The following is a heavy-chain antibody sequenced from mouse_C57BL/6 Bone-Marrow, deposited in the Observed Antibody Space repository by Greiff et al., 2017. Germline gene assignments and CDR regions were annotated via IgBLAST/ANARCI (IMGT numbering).Heavy chain of an antibody. J-gene: IGHJ3*01. V-gene: IGHV1-69*01. CDR1: GYTFTSYW. Sequence: QVQLQQPGAELVMPGASVKLSCKASGYTFTSYWMHWVKQRPGQGLEWIGEIDPSDSYTNYNQKFKGKSTLTVDKTSSTAYMQLSSLTSADSAVYYCARSSWVAYGYRGNVVPVTA. CDR2: IDPSDSYT. CDR3: ARSSWVAY.